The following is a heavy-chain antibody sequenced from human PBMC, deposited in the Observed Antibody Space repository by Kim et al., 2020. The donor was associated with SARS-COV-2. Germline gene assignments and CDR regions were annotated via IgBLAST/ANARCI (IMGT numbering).Heavy chain of an antibody. J-gene: IGHJ4*02. Sequence: GGSLRLSCAASGFTFSSYSMNWVRQAPGKGLEWVSYISSSSSTIYYADSVKGRFTISRDNAKNSLYLQMNSLRDEDTAVYYCARGLGGGWFLGFDYWGQGTLCTLSS. V-gene: IGHV3-48*02. CDR3: ARGLGGGWFLGFDY. CDR1: GFTFSSYS. D-gene: IGHD2-15*01. CDR2: ISSSSSTI.